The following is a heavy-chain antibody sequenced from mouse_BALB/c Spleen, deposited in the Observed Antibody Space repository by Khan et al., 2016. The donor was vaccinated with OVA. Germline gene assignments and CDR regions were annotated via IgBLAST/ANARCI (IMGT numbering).Heavy chain of an antibody. Sequence: QVQLKQSGAELTRPGASVKMSCKASGYTFTSYTMHWVKQRPGQGLEWIGYINPVSDYTNYNQNFKDKATLTADKSSSTAYMQLRSLTSEDSAVYYCAKEGAYDRYDGWFAYWGQGTLVTVST. CDR1: GYTFTSYT. V-gene: IGHV1-4*01. D-gene: IGHD2-14*01. J-gene: IGHJ3*01. CDR2: INPVSDYT. CDR3: AKEGAYDRYDGWFAY.